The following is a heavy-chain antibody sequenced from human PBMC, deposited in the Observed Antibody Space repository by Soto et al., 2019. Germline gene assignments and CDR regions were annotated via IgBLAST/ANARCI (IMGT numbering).Heavy chain of an antibody. CDR2: INPNSGGT. Sequence: ASVKVSCKASGYTFTGYYMHWVRQAPGQGLEWMGWINPNSGGTNYAQKFQGWVTMTRDTSISTAYMELSRLRSDDTAVYYCARAAIDIVVVVAASGGFDYWGQGTMVTVSS. J-gene: IGHJ4*01. V-gene: IGHV1-2*04. CDR1: GYTFTGYY. CDR3: ARAAIDIVVVVAASGGFDY. D-gene: IGHD2-15*01.